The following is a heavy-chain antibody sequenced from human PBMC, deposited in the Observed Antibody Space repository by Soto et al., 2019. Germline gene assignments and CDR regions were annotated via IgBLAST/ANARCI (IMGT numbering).Heavy chain of an antibody. D-gene: IGHD1-20*01. CDR2: IKEDGSKK. CDR3: ARDGDSWNDFDY. CDR1: GFTFRTYS. J-gene: IGHJ4*02. Sequence: EVQLVESGGGLVQPGGSLRLSCAASGFTFRTYSMNWVRQAPGKGLEWVANIKEDGSKKNFVDSVKGRFTISRDNAKNLLYLQMNSLRAEDTAVDYCARDGDSWNDFDYWGQGTLVTVPS. V-gene: IGHV3-7*01.